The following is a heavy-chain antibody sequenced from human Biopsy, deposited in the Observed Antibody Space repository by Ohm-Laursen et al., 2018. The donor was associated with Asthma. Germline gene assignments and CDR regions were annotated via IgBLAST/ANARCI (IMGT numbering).Heavy chain of an antibody. Sequence: SLRLSCAASGFTFSSYGMHWVRQAPGKGLEWVAVVSYDGSNKYYADSVKGRFTISRDNAKNSLYLQMNSLRDEDTAVYHCARPRWGPYGYWGQGTLVTVSS. J-gene: IGHJ4*02. V-gene: IGHV3-30*03. CDR1: GFTFSSYG. CDR2: VSYDGSNK. D-gene: IGHD4-17*01. CDR3: ARPRWGPYGY.